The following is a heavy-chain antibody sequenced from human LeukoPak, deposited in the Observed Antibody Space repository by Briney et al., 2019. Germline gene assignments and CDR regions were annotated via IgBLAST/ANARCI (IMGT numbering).Heavy chain of an antibody. D-gene: IGHD2-15*01. CDR1: GYTFTNYY. J-gene: IGHJ1*01. V-gene: IGHV1-46*01. Sequence: ASVKVSCKASGYTFTNYYVHGVRQAPGQGPEWMGFIDPSGGSTTSAQRFQGRVTMTRDTSTTTLYMELDTAVYYCGRANMWYSGINHWGQGTLVPVSS. CDR3: GRANMWYSGINH. CDR2: IDPSGGST.